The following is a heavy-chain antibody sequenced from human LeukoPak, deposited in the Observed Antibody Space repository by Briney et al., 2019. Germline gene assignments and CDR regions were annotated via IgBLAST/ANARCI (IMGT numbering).Heavy chain of an antibody. V-gene: IGHV3-30*02. CDR2: IRYDGGNK. D-gene: IGHD3-10*01. CDR3: AKESGYYYGSGSYYLYYFDY. J-gene: IGHJ4*02. CDR1: GFTFSSYG. Sequence: GGSLRLSCAASGFTFSSYGMHWVRQAPGKGLEWVAFIRYDGGNKYYADSVKGRFTISRDNSKNTLYLQMNSLRAEDTAVYYCAKESGYYYGSGSYYLYYFDYWGQGTLVTVSS.